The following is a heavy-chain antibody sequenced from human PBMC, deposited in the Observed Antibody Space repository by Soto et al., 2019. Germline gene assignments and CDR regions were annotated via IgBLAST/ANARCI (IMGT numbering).Heavy chain of an antibody. D-gene: IGHD3-3*02. J-gene: IGHJ5*02. V-gene: IGHV3-30-3*01. CDR3: ARHLSHLKSGWFDP. CDR2: ISGDGSNE. Sequence: GGSLRLSCAASGFTFINYAMHWVRQAPGKGLEWVALISGDGSNEYYADSVKGRFTISRDNSRNTLYLQMNRLRADDTAVYYCARHLSHLKSGWFDPWGQGTLVTVS. CDR1: GFTFINYA.